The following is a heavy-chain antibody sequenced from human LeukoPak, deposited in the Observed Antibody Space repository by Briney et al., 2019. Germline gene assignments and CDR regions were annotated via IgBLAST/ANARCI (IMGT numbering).Heavy chain of an antibody. CDR3: AREGHYGDFDY. J-gene: IGHJ4*02. CDR1: GYSLTDYY. Sequence: GASVKVSCKASGYSLTDYYMHWVRQAPGQGLEWMGRINPNSGGTNYAQKFQGRVTMTRDTSISTAYMELSRLRSDDTAVYYCAREGHYGDFDYWGQGTLVTVSS. V-gene: IGHV1-2*06. CDR2: INPNSGGT. D-gene: IGHD4-17*01.